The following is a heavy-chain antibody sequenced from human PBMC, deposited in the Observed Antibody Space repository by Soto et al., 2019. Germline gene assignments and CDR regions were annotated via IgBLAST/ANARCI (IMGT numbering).Heavy chain of an antibody. CDR2: IYPGDSDT. J-gene: IGHJ2*01. CDR3: ARRRGYCSGGSCYWYLDL. Sequence: EVQLVQSGAEVKKPGESLKISCKGSGYSFTSHWIGWVRQMPGKGLEWMGIIYPGDSDTRYSPSFQGQVTISADKSISTAFLQWSSLKASDTAIYYCARRRGYCSGGSCYWYLDLWGRGTLVTVS. V-gene: IGHV5-51*03. D-gene: IGHD2-15*01. CDR1: GYSFTSHW.